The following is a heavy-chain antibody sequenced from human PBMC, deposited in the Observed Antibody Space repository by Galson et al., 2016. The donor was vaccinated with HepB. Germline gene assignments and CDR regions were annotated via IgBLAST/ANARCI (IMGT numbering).Heavy chain of an antibody. CDR3: ARGPLTVNTYCCWFDP. V-gene: IGHV3-30-3*01. D-gene: IGHD4-17*01. CDR2: ISYDGSNK. Sequence: SLRLSCAASGFTFSTYAMHWVRQAPGKGLEWVAVISYDGSNKYYADSVKGRFTISRDNSKNKLYLQMNSLRAEDTAVYYCARGPLTVNTYCCWFDPWGQGTLVTVSS. J-gene: IGHJ5*02. CDR1: GFTFSTYA.